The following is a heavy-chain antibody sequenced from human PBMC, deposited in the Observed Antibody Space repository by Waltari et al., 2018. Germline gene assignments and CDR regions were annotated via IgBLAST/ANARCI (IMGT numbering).Heavy chain of an antibody. D-gene: IGHD3-22*01. CDR3: ARDDSSSGSYDAFDI. V-gene: IGHV3-7*01. J-gene: IGHJ3*02. CDR1: GFSFSHYW. Sequence: EVQLVESGGGLVQPGGSLRLSCAASGFSFSHYWMSWVRQAPGKGREWVADIKGDGSRKYYLDSVRGRVSISRDNTKNSVDLQMNSLRAEDTAVYYCARDDSSSGSYDAFDIWGQGTMVAVSS. CDR2: IKGDGSRK.